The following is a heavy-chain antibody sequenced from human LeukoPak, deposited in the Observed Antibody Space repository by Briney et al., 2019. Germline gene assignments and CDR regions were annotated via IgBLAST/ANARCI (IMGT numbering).Heavy chain of an antibody. D-gene: IGHD3-22*01. V-gene: IGHV1-2*04. J-gene: IGHJ6*02. Sequence: ASVKVSCKASGYTFTGYYMHWVRQAPGQGLEWMGWINPNSGGTNYAQKFQGWVTMTRGTSISTAYMELSRLRSDDTAVYYCARADYYDSSGYYPDYYYGMDVWGQGTTVTVSS. CDR3: ARADYYDSSGYYPDYYYGMDV. CDR1: GYTFTGYY. CDR2: INPNSGGT.